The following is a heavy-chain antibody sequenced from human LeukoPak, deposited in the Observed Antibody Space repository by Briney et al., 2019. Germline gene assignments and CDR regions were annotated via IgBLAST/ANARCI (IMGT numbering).Heavy chain of an antibody. Sequence: GGSLRLSCAASGITFSSYGMSWVRQAPGKGLEWVSSISSTGGTTYYADSVKGRFTISRDNSKNTLYLQMNSLRAEDTAIYYCAKQEGAAAFDYWGQGALVTVSS. CDR2: ISSTGGTT. CDR1: GITFSSYG. D-gene: IGHD1-26*01. V-gene: IGHV3-23*01. CDR3: AKQEGAAAFDY. J-gene: IGHJ4*02.